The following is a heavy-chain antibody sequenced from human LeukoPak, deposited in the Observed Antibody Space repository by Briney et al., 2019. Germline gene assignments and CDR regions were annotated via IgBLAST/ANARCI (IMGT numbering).Heavy chain of an antibody. CDR3: ARDLYVWGSYHNDY. CDR1: GGSISSYY. CDR2: IYTSGST. Sequence: SETLSLTCTVSGGSISSYYWSWIRQPAGKGLEWIGRIYTSGSTNYNPSLKSRVTMSVDTSKNQFSLKLSSVTAAGTAVYYCARDLYVWGSYHNDYWGQGTLVTVSS. V-gene: IGHV4-4*07. J-gene: IGHJ4*02. D-gene: IGHD3-16*01.